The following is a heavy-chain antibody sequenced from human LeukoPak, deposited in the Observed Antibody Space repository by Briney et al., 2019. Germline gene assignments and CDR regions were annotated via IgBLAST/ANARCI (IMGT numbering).Heavy chain of an antibody. CDR1: GFTFSDYY. CDR2: ISGSGGST. V-gene: IGHV3-23*01. J-gene: IGHJ5*02. Sequence: GGSLRLSCAASGFTFSDYYMSWIRQAPGKGLEWVSAISGSGGSTYYADSVKGRFTISRDNSKNTLYLQMNSLRAEDTAVYYCAKSPVRGPYESWGQGTLVTVSS. CDR3: AKSPVRGPYES. D-gene: IGHD3-10*01.